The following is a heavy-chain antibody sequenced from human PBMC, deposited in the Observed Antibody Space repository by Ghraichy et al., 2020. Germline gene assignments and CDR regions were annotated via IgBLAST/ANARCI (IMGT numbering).Heavy chain of an antibody. CDR3: ARENSVWFGDLSASNRFDP. CDR2: IKNDGSEK. Sequence: GGSLRLSCAASGFTLSSYWMSWVRQAPGKGLEWVANIKNDGSEKYYEESVKGRFSISRDNAKNSLYLQMNSLRAEDTAVYYCARENSVWFGDLSASNRFDPWGQGTLVTVSS. D-gene: IGHD3-10*01. J-gene: IGHJ5*02. V-gene: IGHV3-7*01. CDR1: GFTLSSYW.